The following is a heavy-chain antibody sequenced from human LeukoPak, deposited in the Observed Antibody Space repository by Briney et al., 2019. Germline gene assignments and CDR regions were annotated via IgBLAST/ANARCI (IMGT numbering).Heavy chain of an antibody. V-gene: IGHV1-18*01. CDR2: ISAYNGNT. CDR3: ARDPPNWGATAKYFDY. Sequence: PRASVKVSCKASGYTFTSYGISWVRQAPGQGLEWMGWISAYNGNTNYAQKLQGRVTMTTDTSTSTAYMELRSLRSDDTAVYYCARDPPNWGATAKYFDYWGQGTLVTVSS. D-gene: IGHD1-26*01. CDR1: GYTFTSYG. J-gene: IGHJ4*02.